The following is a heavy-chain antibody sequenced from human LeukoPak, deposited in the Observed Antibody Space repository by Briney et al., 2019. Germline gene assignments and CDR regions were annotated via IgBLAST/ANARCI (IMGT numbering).Heavy chain of an antibody. CDR3: ARVPGYSSSWYRPEDY. CDR2: IYSGGST. J-gene: IGHJ4*02. Sequence: GGSLRLSCAASGFTVSSNYMSWVRRAPGKGLEWVSVIYSGGSTYYADSVKGRFTISRDNSKNTLYLQMNSLRAEDTAVYYCARVPGYSSSWYRPEDYWGQGTLVTVSS. CDR1: GFTVSSNY. V-gene: IGHV3-53*01. D-gene: IGHD6-13*01.